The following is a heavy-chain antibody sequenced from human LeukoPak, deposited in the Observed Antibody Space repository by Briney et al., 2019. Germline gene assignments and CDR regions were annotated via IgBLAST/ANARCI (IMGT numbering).Heavy chain of an antibody. CDR2: TYYRSEWYS. D-gene: IGHD3-3*01. CDR1: GDSVSSNSAA. J-gene: IGHJ4*02. Sequence: SQTLSLTCAISGDSVSSNSAAWNWIRQSPSRGLEWLGRTYYRSEWYSDYAVSVKSRLIIKPDTSKNQFSLQLNSVAPEDTAVYYCARGESDYYYFDYWGQGTLVTVSS. V-gene: IGHV6-1*01. CDR3: ARGESDYYYFDY.